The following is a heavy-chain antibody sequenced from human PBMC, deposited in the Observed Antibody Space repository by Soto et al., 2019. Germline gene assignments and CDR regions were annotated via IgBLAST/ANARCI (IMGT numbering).Heavy chain of an antibody. V-gene: IGHV4-30-4*01. Sequence: QVQLQESGPGLVKPSQTLSLTCTVSGGSISSGDYYWSWIRQPPGKGLEWIGYIYYSGSTYYNPSLKSLVTISVDTYKNQFSLKLSSVTAADTAVYYCARVGGFGATTIDYWGKGTLVTISS. D-gene: IGHD3-10*01. J-gene: IGHJ4*02. CDR2: IYYSGST. CDR3: ARVGGFGATTIDY. CDR1: GGSISSGDYY.